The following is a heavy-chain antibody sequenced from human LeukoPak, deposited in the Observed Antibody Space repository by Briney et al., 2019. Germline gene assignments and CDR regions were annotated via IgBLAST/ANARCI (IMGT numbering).Heavy chain of an antibody. J-gene: IGHJ3*02. CDR3: TSLRDSSGYYYEGDAFDI. CDR2: ISYDGSNK. CDR1: GFTFSSYG. D-gene: IGHD3-22*01. Sequence: GGSPRLSCAASGFTFSSYGMHWVRQAPGKGLEWVAVISYDGSNKYYADSMKGRFTISRDNSKTTLYLQMNSLKTEDTAVYYCTSLRDSSGYYYEGDAFDIWGQGTMVTVSS. V-gene: IGHV3-30*03.